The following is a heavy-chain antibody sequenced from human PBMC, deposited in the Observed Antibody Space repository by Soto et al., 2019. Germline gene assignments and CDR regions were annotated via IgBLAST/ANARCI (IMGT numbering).Heavy chain of an antibody. V-gene: IGHV2-5*02. CDR1: GFSLSTTGVG. CDR2: IYWDDDK. J-gene: IGHJ5*01. D-gene: IGHD1-26*01. Sequence: QITLKESGPPLVKPTQTLTLTCTFSGFSLSTTGVGVGWIRQPAGKALEWLALIYWDDDKRYSPSLKSRLTIPKDTSKIQVVLTMLAMDPADTASYLCTITKLYSIDTYCSTWFDSWGQGTLVTVS. CDR3: TITKLYSIDTYCSTWFDS.